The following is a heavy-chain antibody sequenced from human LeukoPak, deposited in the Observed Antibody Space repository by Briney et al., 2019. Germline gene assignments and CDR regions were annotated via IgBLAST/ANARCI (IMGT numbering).Heavy chain of an antibody. V-gene: IGHV3-21*01. D-gene: IGHD3-22*01. CDR1: GFTFSSYS. CDR3: ARDLAHYDSSALQWLNDY. J-gene: IGHJ4*02. CDR2: ISSSSSYI. Sequence: GGSLRLSCAASGFTFSSYSMNWVRQAPGKGLEWVSSISSSSSYIYYADSVKGRFTISRDNAKNSLYLQMNSLRAEDTAVYYCARDLAHYDSSALQWLNDYWGQGTLVTVSS.